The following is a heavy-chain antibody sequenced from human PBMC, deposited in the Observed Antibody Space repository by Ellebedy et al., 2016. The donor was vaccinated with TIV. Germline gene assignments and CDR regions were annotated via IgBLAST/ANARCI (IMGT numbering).Heavy chain of an antibody. CDR3: ARVSGRYSSGWSEFDY. CDR2: TSDDEFNK. Sequence: GESLKISCAASGFTFISHAMHWVRQAPGKGLEWVAVTSDDEFNKYYTDSVKGRFTVSRDNSKNTLYLQMNSLRVEDTAIYYCARVSGRYSSGWSEFDYWGQGTLVTVSS. D-gene: IGHD6-19*01. J-gene: IGHJ4*02. V-gene: IGHV3-30*04. CDR1: GFTFISHA.